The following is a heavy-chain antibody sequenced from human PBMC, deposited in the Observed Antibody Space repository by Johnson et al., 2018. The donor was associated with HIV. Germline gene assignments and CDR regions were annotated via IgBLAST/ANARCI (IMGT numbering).Heavy chain of an antibody. CDR1: GFTFSRFA. D-gene: IGHD3-10*01. J-gene: IGHJ3*02. V-gene: IGHV3-30-3*01. Sequence: QVQLVESGGGVVQPGRSLRLSCAASGFTFSRFAIHWVRQAPGKGLEWVALISYDGTNKNYADSVKGRFTISRDNSKNTLFLQMNSLRAEDTAVYYCSRDFRGDYGSGTNAFDIWGQGTMVTVSS. CDR2: ISYDGTNK. CDR3: SRDFRGDYGSGTNAFDI.